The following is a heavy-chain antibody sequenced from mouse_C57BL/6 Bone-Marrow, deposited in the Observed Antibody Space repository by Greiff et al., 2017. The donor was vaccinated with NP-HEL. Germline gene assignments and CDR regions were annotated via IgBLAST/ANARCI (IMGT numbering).Heavy chain of an antibody. CDR1: GFNIKDDY. V-gene: IGHV14-4*01. CDR3: TEGYAMDY. J-gene: IGHJ4*01. Sequence: VQLKESGAELVRPGASVKLSCTASGFNIKDDYMHWVKQRPEQGLEWIGWIDPENGDTEYASKFQGKATITADTSSNTAYLQLSSLTSEDTAVYYCTEGYAMDYWGRGTAVTVSS. CDR2: IDPENGDT.